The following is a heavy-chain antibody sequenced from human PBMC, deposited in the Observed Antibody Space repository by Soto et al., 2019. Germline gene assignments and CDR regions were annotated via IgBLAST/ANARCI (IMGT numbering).Heavy chain of an antibody. CDR3: ARQHIVVVTAILNWFDP. CDR2: IYYSGST. CDR1: GGSISSSSYY. J-gene: IGHJ5*02. Sequence: QLQLQESGPGLVKPSETLSLTCTVSGGSISSSSYYWGWIRQPPGKGLEWIGSIYYSGSTYYNPSLKSRVTISVDTSMNQFSLKLSSVTAADTAVYYCARQHIVVVTAILNWFDPWGQGTLVTVSS. D-gene: IGHD2-21*02. V-gene: IGHV4-39*01.